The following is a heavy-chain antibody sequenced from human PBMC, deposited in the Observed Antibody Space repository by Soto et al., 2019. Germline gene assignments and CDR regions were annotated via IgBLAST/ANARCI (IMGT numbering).Heavy chain of an antibody. CDR2: IYYSGST. CDR3: ARVWGGAFDI. CDR1: GGSISSGGYY. Sequence: SETLSLTCGVSGGSISSGGYYRSWIRQPPGKGLEWIGYIYYSGSTNYNPSLKSRVTISVDTSKNQFSLKLSSVTAADTDVYYCARVWGGAFDIWGQGTMVTVSS. J-gene: IGHJ3*02. D-gene: IGHD3-10*01. V-gene: IGHV4-61*08.